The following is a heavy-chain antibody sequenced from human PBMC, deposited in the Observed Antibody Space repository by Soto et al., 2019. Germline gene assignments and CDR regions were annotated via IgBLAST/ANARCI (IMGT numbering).Heavy chain of an antibody. D-gene: IGHD3-10*02. V-gene: IGHV3-7*01. CDR1: GFTFSSYS. CDR3: ARMLDHDYFDY. J-gene: IGHJ4*02. CDR2: IKHDGGRK. Sequence: PGGSLRLSCAASGFTFSSYSMAWVRQAPGRGLEWVALIKHDGGRKYYVDSVKGRFTISRDNAKNTLYLQMNSLRAEDTAVYYCARMLDHDYFDYWGQGTLVTVSS.